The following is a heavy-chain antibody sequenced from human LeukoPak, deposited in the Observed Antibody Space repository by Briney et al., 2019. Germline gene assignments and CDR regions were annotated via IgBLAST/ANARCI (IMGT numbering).Heavy chain of an antibody. CDR2: ISYDGSNK. Sequence: GGSLRLSCAASGFTFSSYGMHWVRQAPGKGLEWVAVISYDGSNKYYADSVKGRFTISRDNSKNTLYLQMNSLRAEDTAVYYCAKEDYGDDNLLYDYWGQGTLVTVSS. CDR1: GFTFSSYG. D-gene: IGHD4-17*01. J-gene: IGHJ4*02. CDR3: AKEDYGDDNLLYDY. V-gene: IGHV3-30*18.